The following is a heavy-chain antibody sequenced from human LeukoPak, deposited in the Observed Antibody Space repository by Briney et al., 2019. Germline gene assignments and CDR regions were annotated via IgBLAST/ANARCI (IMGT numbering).Heavy chain of an antibody. D-gene: IGHD1-14*01. J-gene: IGHJ6*04. CDR3: ASEGGTDKGEDRNYYGMDV. CDR2: IIPIFGTA. Sequence: SVKVSFKASGGTFNSYAISWVRQAPGQGLEWMGGIIPIFGTANYAQKFQGRVTITADESTSTAYMELSSLRSEDTAVYYCASEGGTDKGEDRNYYGMDVWGKGTTVTVSS. V-gene: IGHV1-69*13. CDR1: GGTFNSYA.